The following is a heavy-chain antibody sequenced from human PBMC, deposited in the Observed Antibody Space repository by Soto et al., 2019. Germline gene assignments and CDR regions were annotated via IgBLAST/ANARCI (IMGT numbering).Heavy chain of an antibody. D-gene: IGHD6-25*01. CDR3: ATGLIAAAGRLC. CDR2: INPNSGGT. J-gene: IGHJ4*02. V-gene: IGHV1-2*02. Sequence: ASVKVSCKASGYTFSDYDMFWVLQAPGQGLEWMGWINPNSGGTNYAQKFQGRVTLTRDTSISTAYMELNRLRSDDTAVYYCATGLIAAAGRLCWGQGTLVTVSS. CDR1: GYTFSDYD.